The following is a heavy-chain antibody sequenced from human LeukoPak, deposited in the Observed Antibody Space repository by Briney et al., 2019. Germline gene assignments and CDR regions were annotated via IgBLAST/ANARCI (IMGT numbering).Heavy chain of an antibody. CDR2: IYYSGST. CDR3: ARQDGGYYYYYYMDV. V-gene: IGHV4-39*01. CDR1: GGSISSSSYY. Sequence: PSETLSLTCTVSGGSISSSSYYWGWIRQPPGKGLEWIGSIYYSGSTYYNPSLKSRVTISVDTSKNQFSLKLSSVTAADTVVYYCARQDGGYYYYYYMDVWGKGTTVTVSS. J-gene: IGHJ6*03.